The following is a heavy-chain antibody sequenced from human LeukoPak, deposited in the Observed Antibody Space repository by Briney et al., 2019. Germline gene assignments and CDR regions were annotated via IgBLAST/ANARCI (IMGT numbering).Heavy chain of an antibody. Sequence: SGPALVKPTQTLTLTCTFSGFSLSTSGMCVSWIRQPPGKALEWLARIDWDDDKYYSTSLKTRLTISQDTSKDRVVLTMTNMDPVDTATYYCARIYRGNNWPFDYWGQGTLVTVSS. V-gene: IGHV2-70*11. J-gene: IGHJ4*02. CDR2: IDWDDDK. D-gene: IGHD5-12*01. CDR3: ARIYRGNNWPFDY. CDR1: GFSLSTSGMC.